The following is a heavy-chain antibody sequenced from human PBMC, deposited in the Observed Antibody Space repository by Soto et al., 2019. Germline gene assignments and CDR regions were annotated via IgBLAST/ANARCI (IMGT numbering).Heavy chain of an antibody. J-gene: IGHJ4*02. CDR3: AHTIADQSLRYYFDY. Sequence: QITLKESGPTLVKPTQTLTLTCTFSGFSLSTSEVGVGWISQPPGKALEWLALIYWNDDKRYSPSLKSRLTITKDTSKNQVILTLTNMDPVDPATYYCAHTIADQSLRYYFDYWGQGTLVTVSS. V-gene: IGHV2-5*01. CDR1: GFSLSTSEVG. D-gene: IGHD6-13*01. CDR2: IYWNDDK.